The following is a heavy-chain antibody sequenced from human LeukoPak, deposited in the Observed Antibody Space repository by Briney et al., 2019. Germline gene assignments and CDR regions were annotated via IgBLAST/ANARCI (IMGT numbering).Heavy chain of an antibody. CDR1: GYTFIGYY. CDR2: INPDSGGT. Sequence: ASVKVPCKASGYTFIGYYTHWVRQAPGQGLEWMGRINPDSGGTNFAQRFQGRVTMTRDTSINTAYMELSRLRSDDTAIYYCARELGGSYNWFDPWGQGTLVTVSS. J-gene: IGHJ5*02. V-gene: IGHV1-2*06. D-gene: IGHD3-16*01. CDR3: ARELGGSYNWFDP.